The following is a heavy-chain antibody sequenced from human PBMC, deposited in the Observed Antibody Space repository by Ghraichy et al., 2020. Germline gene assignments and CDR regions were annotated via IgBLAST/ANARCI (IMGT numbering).Heavy chain of an antibody. Sequence: ESLNISCTVSGGSISSYYWSWIRQPPGKGLEWIGYIYYSGSTNYNPSLKSRVTISVDTSKNQFSLKLSSVTAADTAVYYCASQRHYYYGMDVWGQGTTVTVSS. CDR1: GGSISSYY. J-gene: IGHJ6*02. CDR3: ASQRHYYYGMDV. CDR2: IYYSGST. V-gene: IGHV4-59*01.